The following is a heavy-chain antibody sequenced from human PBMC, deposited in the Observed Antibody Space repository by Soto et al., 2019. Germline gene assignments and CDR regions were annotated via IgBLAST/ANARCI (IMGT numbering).Heavy chain of an antibody. CDR1: GFTFSSYG. D-gene: IGHD2-2*01. CDR2: IWYDGSNK. V-gene: IGHV3-33*01. J-gene: IGHJ6*02. Sequence: QVQLVESGGGVVQPGRSLRLSCAASGFTFSSYGMHWVRQAPGKGLEWVAVIWYDGSNKYYADSVKGRFTISRDNSKNTLYLQMNSLRAEDTAVYYCAREGIVVVPAATSVYYYYYGMDVCGQGTTVTVSS. CDR3: AREGIVVVPAATSVYYYYYGMDV.